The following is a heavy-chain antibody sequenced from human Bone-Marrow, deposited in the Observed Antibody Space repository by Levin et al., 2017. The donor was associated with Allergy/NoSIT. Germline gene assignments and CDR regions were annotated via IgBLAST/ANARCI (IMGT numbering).Heavy chain of an antibody. CDR1: RVTFNLYP. CDR2: IWSNGYHT. CDR3: VRDTGVERTTIVGLDD. J-gene: IGHJ4*02. V-gene: IGHV3-33*01. D-gene: IGHD2-21*01. Sequence: PGESLKISCVASRVTFNLYPFHWVRQAPGKALEWVAMIWSNGYHTYYGDSVRGRFTISRDNSRNTVYLQMKSLRVDDTGKYYCVRDTGVERTTIVGLDDWGQGALVTVSS.